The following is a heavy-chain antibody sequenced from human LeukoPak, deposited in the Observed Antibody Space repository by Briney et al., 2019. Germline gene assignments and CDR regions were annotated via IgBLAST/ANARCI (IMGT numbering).Heavy chain of an antibody. Sequence: SETLSLTCTVSGGSISSYYWSWIRQPPGKGLEWIGYIYYSGSTNYNPSLKSRVTISVDTSKNQFSLKLSSVTAADTAVYYCAGEPSPIAPGIHAFDIWGQGTMVTVSS. CDR2: IYYSGST. CDR1: GGSISSYY. V-gene: IGHV4-59*01. J-gene: IGHJ3*02. D-gene: IGHD3-10*01. CDR3: AGEPSPIAPGIHAFDI.